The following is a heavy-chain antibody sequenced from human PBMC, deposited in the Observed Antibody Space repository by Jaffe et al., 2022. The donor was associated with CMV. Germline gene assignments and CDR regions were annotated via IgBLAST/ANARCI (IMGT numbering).Heavy chain of an antibody. D-gene: IGHD5-12*01. CDR3: ARERGYSGYVFDY. V-gene: IGHV4-34*01. CDR1: GGSFSGYY. J-gene: IGHJ4*02. Sequence: QVQLQQWGAGLLKPSETLSLTCAVYGGSFSGYYWSWIRQPPGKGLEWIGEINHSGSTNYNPSLKSRVTISVDTSKNQFSLKLSSVTAADTAVYYCARERGYSGYVFDYWGQGTLVTVSS. CDR2: INHSGST.